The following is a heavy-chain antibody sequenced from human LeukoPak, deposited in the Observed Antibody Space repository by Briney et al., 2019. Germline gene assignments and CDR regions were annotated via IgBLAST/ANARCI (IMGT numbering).Heavy chain of an antibody. CDR2: ISGSGSGGNT. CDR1: GFTFSNYA. D-gene: IGHD4-17*01. CDR3: ARRAGEYSHPYDY. V-gene: IGHV3-23*01. J-gene: IGHJ4*02. Sequence: GGSLRLSYAASGFTFSNYAMSWVRQAPGRGLEWVSNISGSGSGGNTYYADSVKGRFTISRDSSKNTLYLQMNSLRAEDTAVYYCARRAGEYSHPYDYWGQGTLVTVSS.